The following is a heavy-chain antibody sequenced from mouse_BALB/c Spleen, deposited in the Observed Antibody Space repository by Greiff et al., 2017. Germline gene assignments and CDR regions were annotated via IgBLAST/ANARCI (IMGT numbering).Heavy chain of an antibody. CDR3: NTWGGNYFAFDY. CDR2: IDPENGDT. CDR1: GFNIKDYY. D-gene: IGHD2-1*01. V-gene: IGHV14-4*02. Sequence: VQLQQSGAELVRSGASVKLSCTASGFNIKDYYMHWVKQRPEQGLEWIGWIDPENGDTEYAPKFQGKATMTADTSSNTAYLQLSSLTSEDTAVYYCNTWGGNYFAFDYWGQGTTLTVSS. J-gene: IGHJ2*01.